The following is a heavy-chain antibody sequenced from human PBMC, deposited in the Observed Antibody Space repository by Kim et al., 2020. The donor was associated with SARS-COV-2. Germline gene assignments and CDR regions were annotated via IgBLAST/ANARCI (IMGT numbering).Heavy chain of an antibody. J-gene: IGHJ4*02. CDR2: ISGSGGST. CDR3: AKQSCSGGSCYSLDY. CDR1: GFTFSSYA. D-gene: IGHD2-15*01. V-gene: IGHV3-23*01. Sequence: GGSLRLSCAASGFTFSSYAMSWVRQAPGKGLEWVSAISGSGGSTYYADSVKGRFTISRDNSKNTLYLQMNSLRAEDTAVYYCAKQSCSGGSCYSLDYWGQGTLVTGSS.